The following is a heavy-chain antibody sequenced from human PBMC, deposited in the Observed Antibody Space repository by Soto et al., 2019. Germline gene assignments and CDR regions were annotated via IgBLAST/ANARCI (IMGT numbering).Heavy chain of an antibody. CDR2: INHSGST. D-gene: IGHD4-17*01. Sequence: PSETLSLTCAVYGGSFSGYYWSWIRQPPGKGLQWIGEINHSGSTNYNPSLNSRVTISVDTSKNQFSLKLSSVTAADTAVYYCAIGHDYGDYGAFDIWGQGPMVTVSS. CDR1: GGSFSGYY. CDR3: AIGHDYGDYGAFDI. V-gene: IGHV4-34*01. J-gene: IGHJ3*02.